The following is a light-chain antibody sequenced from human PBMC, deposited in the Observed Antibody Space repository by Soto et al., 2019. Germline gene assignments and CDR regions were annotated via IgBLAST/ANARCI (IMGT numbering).Light chain of an antibody. Sequence: EIVLTQSPGTLSLSPGERATLSCRASQSVSRNYLAWYQQKPGQAPTLLIYGASRRTPGIPDRFSGRGSGTDFTLTISGLEPEDFAVYYCQQYGDSPRTFGQGTKVEIK. CDR3: QQYGDSPRT. CDR1: QSVSRNY. V-gene: IGKV3-20*01. CDR2: GAS. J-gene: IGKJ1*01.